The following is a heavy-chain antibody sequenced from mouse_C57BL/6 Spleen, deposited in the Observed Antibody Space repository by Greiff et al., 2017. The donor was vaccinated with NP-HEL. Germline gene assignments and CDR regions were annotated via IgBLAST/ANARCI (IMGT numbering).Heavy chain of an antibody. V-gene: IGHV5-16*01. CDR1: GFTFSDYY. D-gene: IGHD2-5*01. J-gene: IGHJ4*01. CDR3: AREAYYSNYGAMDY. Sequence: EVTLMESEGGLVQPGSSMKLSCTASGFTFSDYYMAWVRQVPEKGLEWVANINYDGSSTYYLDSLKSRFIISRDNAKNILYLQMSSLKSEDTATYYCAREAYYSNYGAMDYWGQGTSVTVSS. CDR2: INYDGSST.